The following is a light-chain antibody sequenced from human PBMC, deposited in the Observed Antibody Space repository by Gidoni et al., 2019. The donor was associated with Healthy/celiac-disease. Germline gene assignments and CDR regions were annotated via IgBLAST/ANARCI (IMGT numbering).Light chain of an antibody. CDR2: EGS. J-gene: IGLJ2*01. V-gene: IGLV2-23*01. Sequence: QSALTPPASVSGSPGQSITISCTGTSSDVWSYNLVSWYQQHPGKAPKLMIYEGSKRPSGVSNRFSGSKSGNTASLTISGLQAEDEADYYCCSYAGSSSHVVFGGGTKLTVL. CDR1: SSDVWSYNL. CDR3: CSYAGSSSHVV.